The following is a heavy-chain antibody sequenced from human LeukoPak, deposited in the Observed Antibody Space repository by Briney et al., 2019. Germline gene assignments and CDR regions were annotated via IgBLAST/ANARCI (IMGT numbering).Heavy chain of an antibody. CDR3: TRDVRLYSSGWDRFDY. D-gene: IGHD6-19*01. Sequence: GGSLRLSCTASGFTFGDYAMSWFRQAPGKGLEWVGFIRCKAYGGTTEYAASVKGRFTISRDDSKSIAYLQMNSLKTEDTAVYYCTRDVRLYSSGWDRFDYWGQGTLVTVSS. CDR1: GFTFGDYA. V-gene: IGHV3-49*03. CDR2: IRCKAYGGTT. J-gene: IGHJ4*02.